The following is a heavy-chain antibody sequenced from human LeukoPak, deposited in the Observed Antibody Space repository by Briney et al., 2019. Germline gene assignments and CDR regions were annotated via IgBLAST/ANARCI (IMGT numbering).Heavy chain of an antibody. CDR2: INTNTGKS. D-gene: IGHD3-3*01. J-gene: IGHJ5*02. CDR3: ARGGSEYAFWSVQRSNWFDP. CDR1: GYTFTSYG. V-gene: IGHV7-4-1*02. Sequence: ASVKVSCKASGYTFTSYGISWVRQAPGQRLEWVGWINTNTGKSTYAQGFTGRFVFSLDTSVSTTYLQINSLKAEDTAVYYCARGGSEYAFWSVQRSNWFDPWGQGTQITVSS.